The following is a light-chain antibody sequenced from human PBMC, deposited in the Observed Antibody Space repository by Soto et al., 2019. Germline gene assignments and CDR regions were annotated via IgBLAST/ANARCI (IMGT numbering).Light chain of an antibody. J-gene: IGKJ1*01. CDR3: QQYKNWPLWT. V-gene: IGKV3-15*01. CDR2: GAS. CDR1: QSITRN. Sequence: EIVMTQSPATLSVSPGPRPTLPCKASQSITRNLAWYQQSPGQAPRLLIYGASTRATGIPARFSGIGSGTEFTLTIHSLQSADFAVYYCQQYKNWPLWTFGQGTKVDIK.